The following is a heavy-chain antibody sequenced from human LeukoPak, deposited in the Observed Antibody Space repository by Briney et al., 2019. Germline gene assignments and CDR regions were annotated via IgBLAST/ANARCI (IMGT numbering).Heavy chain of an antibody. CDR1: AFTFSSYS. V-gene: IGHV3-21*01. D-gene: IGHD3-16*01. J-gene: IGHJ3*02. CDR3: ARGGFDAFDI. CDR2: ISSSSSYI. Sequence: GGSLRLSCAASAFTFSSYSMNWVRQAPGKGLEWVSSISSSSSYIYYADSVKGRFTISRDNAKNSLHLQMNSLRDEDTAVYYCARGGFDAFDIWGQGTMVTVSS.